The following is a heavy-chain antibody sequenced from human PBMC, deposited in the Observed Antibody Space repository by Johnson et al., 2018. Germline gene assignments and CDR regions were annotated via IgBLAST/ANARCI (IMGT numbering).Heavy chain of an antibody. CDR2: INHSGST. V-gene: IGHV4-34*01. D-gene: IGHD2-21*01. CDR1: GGSFSGYY. J-gene: IGHJ6*03. CDR3: ARAPNHPNHSSYYHYMDV. Sequence: QVQLQQWGAGLLKPSETLSLTCAVYGGSFSGYYWSWIRQPPGKGLEWIGEINHSGSTNYNPSLKSRVTISVDTSKNQFSLKLSSVTAADTAVYYCARAPNHPNHSSYYHYMDVWGKGTTVTVSS.